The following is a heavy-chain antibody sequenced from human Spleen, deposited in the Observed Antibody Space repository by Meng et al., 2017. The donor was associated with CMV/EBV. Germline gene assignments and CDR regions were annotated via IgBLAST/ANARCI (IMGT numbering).Heavy chain of an antibody. V-gene: IGHV4-34*01. CDR3: ATGTTGFISY. CDR2: INHSGST. J-gene: IGHJ4*02. D-gene: IGHD4-17*01. CDR1: GGSFSGYY. Sequence: QVEQPQWGAGLLKPSETLSLTCAVYGGSFSGYYWSWIRQPPGKGLEWIGEINHSGSTNYNPSLKSRVTISVDTSKNQFSLKLSSVTAADTAVYYCATGTTGFISYWGQGTLVTVSS.